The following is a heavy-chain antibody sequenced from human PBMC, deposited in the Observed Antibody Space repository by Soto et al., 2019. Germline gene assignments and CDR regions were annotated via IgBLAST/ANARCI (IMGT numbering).Heavy chain of an antibody. CDR3: VRPRPSGENYGMDV. V-gene: IGHV3-53*01. CDR2: LYTEGTT. Sequence: GGSLRLSCVASGLTVSHNYMAWVRQAPEMGLEWVSILYTEGTTYYADSVKGRFTISRDSSKNTLFLQMDSLRAEDTAVYYCVRPRPSGENYGMDVWGQGTTVTSP. D-gene: IGHD3-16*01. J-gene: IGHJ6*02. CDR1: GLTVSHNY.